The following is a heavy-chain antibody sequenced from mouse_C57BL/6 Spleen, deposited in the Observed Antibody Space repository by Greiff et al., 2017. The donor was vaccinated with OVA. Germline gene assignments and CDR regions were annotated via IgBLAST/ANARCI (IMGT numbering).Heavy chain of an antibody. CDR2: IDPEDGET. Sequence: EVQVVESGAELVKPGASVKLSCTASGFNIKDYYMHWVKQRTEQGLEWIGRIDPEDGETKYAPKFQGKATITADTSSNTAYLQLSSLTSEDTAVYYCARGMDYGSTLYWYFDVWGTGTTVTVSS. J-gene: IGHJ1*03. D-gene: IGHD1-1*01. CDR1: GFNIKDYY. CDR3: ARGMDYGSTLYWYFDV. V-gene: IGHV14-2*01.